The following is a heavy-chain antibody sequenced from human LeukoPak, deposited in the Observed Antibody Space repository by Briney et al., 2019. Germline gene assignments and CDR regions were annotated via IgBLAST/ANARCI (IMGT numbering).Heavy chain of an antibody. CDR3: ARLRYFDY. CDR1: GFTFSSYE. J-gene: IGHJ4*02. Sequence: PGVSLRLSCAASGFTFSSYEMNWVRQTPGKGLEWVSYISSSGSTIYYADSVKVRFTISRDNAKNSLYLQMNSLRAEDTAVYYCARLRYFDYWGQGTLVTVSS. V-gene: IGHV3-48*03. CDR2: ISSSGSTI.